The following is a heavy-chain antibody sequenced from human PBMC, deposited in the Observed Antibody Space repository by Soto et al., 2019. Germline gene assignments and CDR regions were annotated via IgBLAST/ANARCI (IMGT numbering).Heavy chain of an antibody. Sequence: SETLSLTCSVSGGSISSGPYSWGWLRQPPGKGLEWIGTFHYSGRTYYSPSLESRDTISVDTSKNQFSLKVSSVTAADTAVFYCARLAGYCSGTSCYGYYGMDVWGQGTTVTVS. CDR1: GGSISSGPYS. V-gene: IGHV4-39*01. CDR2: FHYSGRT. D-gene: IGHD2-2*03. J-gene: IGHJ6*02. CDR3: ARLAGYCSGTSCYGYYGMDV.